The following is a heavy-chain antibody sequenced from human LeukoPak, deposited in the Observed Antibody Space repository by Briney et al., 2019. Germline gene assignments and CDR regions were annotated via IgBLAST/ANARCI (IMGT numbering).Heavy chain of an antibody. Sequence: SETLSLTCTVSGGSVSSGLYYWSWIRQPPGKGLEWIGYIYYSGGTFYNPSLKSRVTISVDMSKNQFSLKLNSVTAADTAVYYCASSEATTTPPPYGMDVWGQGTTVTVSS. CDR1: GGSVSSGLYY. CDR2: IYYSGGT. CDR3: ASSEATTTPPPYGMDV. V-gene: IGHV4-31*03. D-gene: IGHD5-12*01. J-gene: IGHJ6*02.